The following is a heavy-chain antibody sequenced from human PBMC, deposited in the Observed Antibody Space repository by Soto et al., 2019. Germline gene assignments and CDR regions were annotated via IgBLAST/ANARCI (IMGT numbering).Heavy chain of an antibody. CDR2: IYYSGTT. Sequence: NPSETLSLTCTVSGGSLNPYYWSWIRQPPGKGLEWIAYIYYSGTTEYNPSLKSRVTISVDMSKNQVSLHLRSVTAADTAVYYCARGRLDDFWSGYLYYLDSWGLGTLVTVSS. D-gene: IGHD3-3*01. J-gene: IGHJ4*02. V-gene: IGHV4-59*08. CDR3: ARGRLDDFWSGYLYYLDS. CDR1: GGSLNPYY.